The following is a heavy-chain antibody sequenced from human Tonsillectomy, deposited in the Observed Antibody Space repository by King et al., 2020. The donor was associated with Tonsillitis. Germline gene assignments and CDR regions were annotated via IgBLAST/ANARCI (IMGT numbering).Heavy chain of an antibody. CDR1: GFTFSSYA. J-gene: IGHJ4*02. D-gene: IGHD2-2*01. Sequence: VQLVESGGGLVQPGGSLRLSCAASGFTFSSYAMSWVRQAPGKGLEWVSGISGSGGSTYYADSVKGRFTISRDNSKNTLYLQMNGLRAEDTAVYYCAKDFSRGGWVPAATFDYWGQGTLVTVSS. V-gene: IGHV3-23*04. CDR2: ISGSGGST. CDR3: AKDFSRGGWVPAATFDY.